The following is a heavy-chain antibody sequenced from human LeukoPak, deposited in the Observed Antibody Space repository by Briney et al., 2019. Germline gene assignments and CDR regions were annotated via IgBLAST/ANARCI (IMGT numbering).Heavy chain of an antibody. CDR1: GGSFSGYY. V-gene: IGHV4-34*01. D-gene: IGHD3-10*01. CDR2: INHSGST. CDR3: ARVRLVRGVTLLDY. J-gene: IGHJ4*02. Sequence: PSETLSLTCAVYGGSFSGYYWSWIRQPPGKGLEWIGEINHSGSTNYNPSLKSRVTISVDTSKNQFSLKLSSVTAADTAVYYCARVRLVRGVTLLDYWGQGTLVTVSS.